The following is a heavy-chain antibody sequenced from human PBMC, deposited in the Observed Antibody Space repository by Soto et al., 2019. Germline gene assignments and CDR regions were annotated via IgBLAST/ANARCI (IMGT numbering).Heavy chain of an antibody. J-gene: IGHJ4*02. Sequence: EVQLVESGGGLVQPGGSLRLSCAASGFTFSSYSMNWVRQAPGKGLEWVSYISSSSSTIYYADSVKGRFTISRDNAKNSRYLQMNSLRDEDTAVYYCSRANNYDFWSGYYSDYWGQGTLVTVSS. CDR1: GFTFSSYS. CDR3: SRANNYDFWSGYYSDY. CDR2: ISSSSSTI. V-gene: IGHV3-48*02. D-gene: IGHD3-3*01.